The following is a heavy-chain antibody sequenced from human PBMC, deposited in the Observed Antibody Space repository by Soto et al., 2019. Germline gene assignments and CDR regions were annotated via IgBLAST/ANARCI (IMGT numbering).Heavy chain of an antibody. Sequence: ESLKISCKGSGYSFTSYWIGWIRQPPGKGLEWIGYIYYSGSTNYNPSLKSRVTISVDTSKNQFSLKLSSVTAADTAVYYCARVYCSGGSCYGEAFDIWGQGTMVTVSS. CDR1: GYSFTSYW. J-gene: IGHJ3*02. D-gene: IGHD2-15*01. CDR2: IYYSGST. V-gene: IGHV4-59*01. CDR3: ARVYCSGGSCYGEAFDI.